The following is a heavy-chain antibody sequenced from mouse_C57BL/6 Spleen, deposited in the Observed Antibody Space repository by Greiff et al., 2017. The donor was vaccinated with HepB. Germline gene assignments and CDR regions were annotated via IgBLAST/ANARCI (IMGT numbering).Heavy chain of an antibody. V-gene: IGHV1-82*01. Sequence: VQLQQSGPELVKPGASVKISCKASGYAFSSSWMNWVKQRPGKGLEWIGRIYPGDGDTNYNGKFKGKATLTADKSSSTAYMQLISLTSEDSAVYVCSRLFRGGNYYAMYYWGQGTSVTVSS. CDR3: SRLFRGGNYYAMYY. CDR2: IYPGDGDT. J-gene: IGHJ4*01. CDR1: GYAFSSSW.